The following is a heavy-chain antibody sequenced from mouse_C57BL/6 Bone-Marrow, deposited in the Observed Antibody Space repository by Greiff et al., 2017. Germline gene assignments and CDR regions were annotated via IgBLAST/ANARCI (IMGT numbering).Heavy chain of an antibody. CDR1: GYTFTDYY. CDR2: INPNNGGT. J-gene: IGHJ4*01. CDR3: VRLSDYARDY. V-gene: IGHV1-26*01. D-gene: IGHD6-1*01. Sequence: EVQLQQSGPELVKPGASVKISCKASGYTFTDYYMNWVKQSHGKSLEWIGDINPNNGGTSYNQKFKGKATLTVDKSSSTAYMELRSLTSEDSAVXYCVRLSDYARDYWGQGTSVTVSS.